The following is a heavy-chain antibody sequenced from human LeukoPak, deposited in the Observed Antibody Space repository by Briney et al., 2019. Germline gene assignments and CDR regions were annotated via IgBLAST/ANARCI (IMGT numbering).Heavy chain of an antibody. CDR1: GGSISSYY. J-gene: IGHJ3*02. D-gene: IGHD2-15*01. V-gene: IGHV4-59*08. CDR2: IYYSGST. CDR3: ARLYRGYCSGGSCHQNAFDI. Sequence: SETLSLTCTVSGGSISSYYWSWIRQPPGKGLEWIGYIYYSGSTNYNPSLKSRVTISVDTSKNQFSLKLSSVTAAGTAVYYCARLYRGYCSGGSCHQNAFDIWGQGTMVTVSS.